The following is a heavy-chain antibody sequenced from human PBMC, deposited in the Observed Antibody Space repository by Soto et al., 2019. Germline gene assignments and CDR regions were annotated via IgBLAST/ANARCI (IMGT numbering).Heavy chain of an antibody. CDR1: RLTFSNYA. D-gene: IGHD2-8*01. CDR2: ISGSGDTT. CDR3: AKLRDFVVLPAGILDY. Sequence: GGSLRLSCVISRLTFSNYALNWVRQAPGKGLEWVSSISGSGDTTYYADSVKGRFTISRDNSKNTLYLQMNSPRVEDTALYYCAKLRDFVVLPAGILDYWGPGTLVTVSS. J-gene: IGHJ4*02. V-gene: IGHV3-23*01.